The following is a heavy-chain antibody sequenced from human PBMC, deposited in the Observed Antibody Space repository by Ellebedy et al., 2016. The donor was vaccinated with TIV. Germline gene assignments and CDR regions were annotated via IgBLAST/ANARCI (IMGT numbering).Heavy chain of an antibody. J-gene: IGHJ4*02. D-gene: IGHD3-9*01. V-gene: IGHV4-30-4*01. CDR2: IYYSGST. CDR1: GGSFSGYY. Sequence: MPSETLSLTCAVYGGSFSGYYWSWIRQPPGKGLEWIGYIYYSGSTYYNPSLKSRVTISVDTSKNQFSLKLSSVTAADTAVYYCARASQLRYFDLDYWGQGTLVTVSS. CDR3: ARASQLRYFDLDY.